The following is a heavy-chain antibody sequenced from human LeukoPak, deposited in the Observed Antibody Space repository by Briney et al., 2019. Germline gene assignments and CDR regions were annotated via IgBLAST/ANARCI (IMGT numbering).Heavy chain of an antibody. D-gene: IGHD3-10*02. V-gene: IGHV3-48*04. CDR2: ISSSGSTI. J-gene: IGHJ6*04. Sequence: GGSLRLSCAASGFAFSSYGMSWVRQAPGKGLEWVSYISSSGSTIYYADSVKGRFTISRDNAKNSLYLQMNSLRAEDTAVYYCAELGITMIGGVWGKGTTVTISS. CDR3: AELGITMIGGV. CDR1: GFAFSSYG.